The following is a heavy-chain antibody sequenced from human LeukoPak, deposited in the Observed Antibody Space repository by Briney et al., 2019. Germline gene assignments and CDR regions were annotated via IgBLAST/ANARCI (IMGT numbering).Heavy chain of an antibody. CDR1: GYTFTSYY. CDR2: INPNSGGT. J-gene: IGHJ5*02. V-gene: IGHV1-2*02. Sequence: ASVKVSCKASGYTFTSYYMHWVRQAPGQGREWMGWINPNSGGTNYAQKFQGRVTMTRDTSISTAYMELSRLRSDDTAVYYCARGLRVGATTWFDPWGQGTLVTVSS. D-gene: IGHD1-26*01. CDR3: ARGLRVGATTWFDP.